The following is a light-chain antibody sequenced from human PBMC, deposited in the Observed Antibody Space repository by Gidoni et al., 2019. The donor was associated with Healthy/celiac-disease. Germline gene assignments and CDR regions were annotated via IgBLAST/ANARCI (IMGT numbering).Light chain of an antibody. CDR3: QQYDSTPFT. V-gene: IGKV4-1*01. CDR2: CAS. CDR1: PSVLYSSNNKNY. Sequence: DIVMTQSPDSLAVSLGERATINCKSSPSVLYSSNNKNYLAWYPQKPGQPPKLLIYCASTLESGVPDRFSGSGSGTDFTLTISSLQAEDVAVYYCQQYDSTPFTFGPGTKVDIK. J-gene: IGKJ3*01.